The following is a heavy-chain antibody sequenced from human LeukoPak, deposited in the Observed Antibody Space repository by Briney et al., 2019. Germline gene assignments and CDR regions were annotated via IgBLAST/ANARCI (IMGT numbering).Heavy chain of an antibody. Sequence: GGSLRLSCSASGFTFNNFALSWVRQAPGKGLEWVSAISSAGETAFYADSVRGRFTISRDNSKNTVYLQTNTLRIEDMAIYYCAKYYYDSSASRGGFDSWGQGTLVTVSS. J-gene: IGHJ4*02. CDR2: ISSAGETA. CDR3: AKYYYDSSASRGGFDS. V-gene: IGHV3-23*01. CDR1: GFTFNNFA. D-gene: IGHD3-22*01.